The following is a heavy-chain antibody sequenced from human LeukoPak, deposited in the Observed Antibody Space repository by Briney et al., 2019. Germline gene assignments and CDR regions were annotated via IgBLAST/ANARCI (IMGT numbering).Heavy chain of an antibody. CDR2: IYYSGST. V-gene: IGHV4-59*01. J-gene: IGHJ4*02. D-gene: IGHD6-19*01. CDR3: ARDLAVAGTDY. CDR1: GGSISSYY. Sequence: SETLSLTCTVSGGSISSYYWSWIRQPPGKGLEWIGYIYYSGSTNYNPSLKSRVTISVDTSKNQFSLKLSSVTAADTAVYSCARDLAVAGTDYWGQGTLVTVSS.